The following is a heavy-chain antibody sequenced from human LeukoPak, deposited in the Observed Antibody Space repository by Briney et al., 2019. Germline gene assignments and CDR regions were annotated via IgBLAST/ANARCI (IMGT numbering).Heavy chain of an antibody. CDR2: INHSGST. V-gene: IGHV4-34*01. Sequence: SETLSLTCAVYGGSFSGYYWSWIRQPPGKGLEWIGEINHSGSTNYNPSLKSRVTISVDTSKNRFSLKLSSVTAEDTAVYYCARDLDTDPHYYYYMDVWGKGTTVTVSS. CDR3: ARDLDTDPHYYYYMDV. CDR1: GGSFSGYY. D-gene: IGHD5-18*01. J-gene: IGHJ6*03.